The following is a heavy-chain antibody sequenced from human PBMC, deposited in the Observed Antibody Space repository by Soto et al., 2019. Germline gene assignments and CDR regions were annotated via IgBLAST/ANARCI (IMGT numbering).Heavy chain of an antibody. Sequence: QLQLQESGPGLVKPSETLSLTCTVSGGSISSSSYYWGWIRQPPGKGLEWIGSIYYSGSTNYNPSLKSRVPISVDTSKTQFSLKLSSVTAADTAVYYCATRRGYYSTNSEPYYYYYYMDVWGKGTTVTVSS. J-gene: IGHJ6*03. CDR3: ATRRGYYSTNSEPYYYYYYMDV. CDR2: IYYSGST. CDR1: GGSISSSSYY. D-gene: IGHD3-3*01. V-gene: IGHV4-39*01.